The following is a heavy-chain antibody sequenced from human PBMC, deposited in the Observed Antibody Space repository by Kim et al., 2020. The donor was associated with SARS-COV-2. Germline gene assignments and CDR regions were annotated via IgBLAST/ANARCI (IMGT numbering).Heavy chain of an antibody. J-gene: IGHJ4*02. CDR3: SRDWGMVQGVLEY. Sequence: SETLSLTCAVSGASVSSANWWTWVRQSPKKELEWIGEISHSGNTNYNPSLKSRVTISIDKSKNQFSLKLSSMTAADTAVYYCSRDWGMVQGVLEYWGQGTPVSVSS. D-gene: IGHD3-10*01. V-gene: IGHV4-4*02. CDR1: GASVSSANW. CDR2: ISHSGNT.